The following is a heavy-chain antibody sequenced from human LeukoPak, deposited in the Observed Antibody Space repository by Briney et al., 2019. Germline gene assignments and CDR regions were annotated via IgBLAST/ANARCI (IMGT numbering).Heavy chain of an antibody. V-gene: IGHV4-30-2*01. J-gene: IGHJ3*01. CDR1: GAFISSGGFY. CDR2: IYHSGKA. Sequence: PSQTLSLTCTVSGAFISSGGFYWSWLRQPPGKGLEWIGYIYHSGKAYYNPSLESRATISVDRSKNHFSLNLNSVTAADTSVYYCARGGRAFDVWGQGTLISVSP. CDR3: ARGGRAFDV.